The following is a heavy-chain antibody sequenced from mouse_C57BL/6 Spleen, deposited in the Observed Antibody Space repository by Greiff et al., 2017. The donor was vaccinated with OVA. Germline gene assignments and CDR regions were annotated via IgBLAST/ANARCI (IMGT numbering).Heavy chain of an antibody. CDR1: GYAFSSSW. CDR2: LYNGDGDT. V-gene: IGHV1-80*01. CDR3: ARLRLPGSGAMDY. J-gene: IGHJ4*01. D-gene: IGHD3-2*02. Sequence: QVQLQQSGAELVKPGASVKISCKASGYAFSSSWMNWVKQSPGTGLEWIGQLYNGDGDTNSNGQFKGKATLTADNSSSTAYMQLSRLSSENSTVYFCARLRLPGSGAMDYWGQGTSVTVAS.